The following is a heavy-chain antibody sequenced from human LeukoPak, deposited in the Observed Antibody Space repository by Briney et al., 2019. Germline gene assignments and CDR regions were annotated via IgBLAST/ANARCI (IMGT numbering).Heavy chain of an antibody. CDR3: AKAPSYYGDRLPLDY. D-gene: IGHD4-17*01. Sequence: GGSLRLSCAASGFTFSSYWMTWVRQAPGKGLVWVSRIDEYGTTINYADSVKGRFTISRDNSKNTLYLQMNSLRAEDTAVYYCAKAPSYYGDRLPLDYWGQGTLVTVSS. CDR2: IDEYGTTI. CDR1: GFTFSSYW. V-gene: IGHV3-23*01. J-gene: IGHJ4*02.